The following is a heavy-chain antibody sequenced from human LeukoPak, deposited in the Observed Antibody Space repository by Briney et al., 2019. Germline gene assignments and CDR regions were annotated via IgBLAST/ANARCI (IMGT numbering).Heavy chain of an antibody. CDR1: GFTVSSNY. J-gene: IGHJ4*02. D-gene: IGHD4-17*01. CDR2: IKQGGNEK. CDR3: ARGPNYGDRVDYFDY. V-gene: IGHV3-7*01. Sequence: PGGSLRLSCAASGFTVSSNYMSWVRQAPGRGLEWVAHIKQGGNEKHYVDSVEGRFTLSRDDSKNSLYLQMNSLRVDDSAVYYCARGPNYGDRVDYFDYWGQGTLVTVPS.